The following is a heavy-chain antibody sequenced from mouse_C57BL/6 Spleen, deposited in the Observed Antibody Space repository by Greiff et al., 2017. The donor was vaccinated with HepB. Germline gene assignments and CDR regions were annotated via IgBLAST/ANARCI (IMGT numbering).Heavy chain of an antibody. J-gene: IGHJ2*01. CDR2: IYPSDSET. Sequence: VQLQQPGAELVRPGSSVKLSCKASGYTFTSYWMDWVKQRPGQGLEWIGNIYPSDSETHYNQKFKDKATLTVDKSSSTAYMQLSSLTSEDSAVDYCARLGHSNFDYWGQGTTLTVSS. D-gene: IGHD2-5*01. CDR3: ARLGHSNFDY. CDR1: GYTFTSYW. V-gene: IGHV1-61*01.